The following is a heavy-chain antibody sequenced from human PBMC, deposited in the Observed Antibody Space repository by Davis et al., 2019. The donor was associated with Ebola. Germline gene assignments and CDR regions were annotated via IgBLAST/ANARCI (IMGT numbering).Heavy chain of an antibody. J-gene: IGHJ4*02. Sequence: PSETLSLTCTVSGGSISSYYWSWIRQPPGKGLEWIGYIYYSGSTNYKPSLRSRLTISVDTSKNQFSLKVTSVTAADTAVYYCARRIWFGEHYFDYWGQGTLVTVYS. CDR1: GGSISSYY. V-gene: IGHV4-59*01. CDR3: ARRIWFGEHYFDY. CDR2: IYYSGST. D-gene: IGHD3-10*01.